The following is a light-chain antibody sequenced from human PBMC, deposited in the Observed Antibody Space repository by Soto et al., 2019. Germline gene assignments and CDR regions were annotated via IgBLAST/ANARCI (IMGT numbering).Light chain of an antibody. Sequence: DIVMTQSPDSLAVSLGERATINCKSSQSVLYSSNNKNYLAWYQQKPGQPPKLLIYWASTRESGVPDRFSGSGSGTDVTLNISILQAEDVAVYYCQQYYSTPQTFGQGTKVEIK. CDR1: QSVLYSSNNKNY. J-gene: IGKJ1*01. V-gene: IGKV4-1*01. CDR3: QQYYSTPQT. CDR2: WAS.